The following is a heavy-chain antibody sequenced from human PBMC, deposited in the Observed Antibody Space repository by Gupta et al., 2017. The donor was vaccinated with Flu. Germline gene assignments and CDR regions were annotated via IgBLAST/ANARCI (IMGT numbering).Heavy chain of an antibody. D-gene: IGHD6-19*01. CDR3: AREFPAHSSGWYGSDY. Sequence: EVQLVESGVGLVQPGGSLSLSCAASGFTFSNYWMSWVRQAPGKGLEWVDNIEKDGSEKYYADSLKGRFTISRDNANNSLYLQMNSLRAEDTAIYYCAREFPAHSSGWYGSDYWGQGTLVTVSS. CDR1: GFTFSNYW. CDR2: IEKDGSEK. V-gene: IGHV3-7*01. J-gene: IGHJ4*02.